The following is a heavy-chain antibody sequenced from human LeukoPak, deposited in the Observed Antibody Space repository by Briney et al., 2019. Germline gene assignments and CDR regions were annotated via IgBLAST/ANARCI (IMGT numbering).Heavy chain of an antibody. V-gene: IGHV3-48*03. J-gene: IGHJ4*02. CDR3: ARRTRAYYYGSGSYTFDY. CDR1: GFTFSSYE. Sequence: GGSLRLSCAASGFTFSSYEMNWVRQAPGKGLEWVSYISSSGSTIYYADSVKGRFTISRDNAKNSLYLQMNSQRAEDTAVYYCARRTRAYYYGSGSYTFDYWGQGTLVTVSS. CDR2: ISSSGSTI. D-gene: IGHD3-10*01.